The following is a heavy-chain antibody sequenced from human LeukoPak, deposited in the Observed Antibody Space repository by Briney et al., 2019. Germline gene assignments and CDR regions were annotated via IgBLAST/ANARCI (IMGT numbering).Heavy chain of an antibody. Sequence: GGSLRLSCAASGFTFSGYGMHWVRQAPGKGLEWVSVISYDGSTKYYADSVQGRFTISRDNSKNILYLQMNSLRAEDTAVYYCAKVPSKMTTRTFDPWGRGTLVTVSS. CDR2: ISYDGSTK. CDR3: AKVPSKMTTRTFDP. V-gene: IGHV3-30*18. CDR1: GFTFSGYG. J-gene: IGHJ5*02. D-gene: IGHD5-24*01.